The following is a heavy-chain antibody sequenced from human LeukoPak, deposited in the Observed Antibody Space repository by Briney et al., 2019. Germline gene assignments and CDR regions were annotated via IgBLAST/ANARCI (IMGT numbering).Heavy chain of an antibody. J-gene: IGHJ4*02. Sequence: PPETLSLTCTVSGDSISSLYWNWIRRPPGKGLEWIGYIYDGGSTNYNPSLKSRVTISADTSKNQVSLTLSSVTAADTAVYYCARHPELYFFDYWGPGTLFTVSS. CDR3: ARHPELYFFDY. CDR1: GDSISSLY. D-gene: IGHD3-10*01. V-gene: IGHV4-59*08. CDR2: IYDGGST.